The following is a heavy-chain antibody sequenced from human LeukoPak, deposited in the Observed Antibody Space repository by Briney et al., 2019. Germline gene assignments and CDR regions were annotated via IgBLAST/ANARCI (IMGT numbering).Heavy chain of an antibody. CDR3: ARGGGTMIATTGWY. V-gene: IGHV4-38-2*02. Sequence: PSETLSLTCTVSGYSISNDYFWGWIRQPPGKGLEWIGSFYHSGSTYYNPSLKSRVTISVDTSKNQFSLKLSSVTAADTAVYYCARGGGTMIATTGWYWGQGTLVTVSS. D-gene: IGHD3-22*01. CDR2: FYHSGST. CDR1: GYSISNDYF. J-gene: IGHJ4*02.